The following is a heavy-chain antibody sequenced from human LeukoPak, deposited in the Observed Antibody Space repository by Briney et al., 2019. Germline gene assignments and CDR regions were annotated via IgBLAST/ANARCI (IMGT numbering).Heavy chain of an antibody. J-gene: IGHJ4*02. V-gene: IGHV4-59*01. Sequence: PSETLSLTCTVSGGSISSYYWSWIRQPPGKGLEWIGYIYYSGSTNYNPSLKSRVTISVDTSKNQFSLKLSSVTAADTAVYHCARVDAYTSGSLLDYWGQGTLVTVSS. CDR1: GGSISSYY. CDR2: IYYSGST. D-gene: IGHD3-10*01. CDR3: ARVDAYTSGSLLDY.